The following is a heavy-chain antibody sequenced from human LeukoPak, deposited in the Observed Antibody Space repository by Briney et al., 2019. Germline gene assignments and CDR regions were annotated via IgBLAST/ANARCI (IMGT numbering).Heavy chain of an antibody. CDR2: ISSRSSTI. CDR3: ARDGYYYGSGSYYKVDFDY. CDR1: GFTVSNKY. Sequence: GGSLRLSCAASGFTVSNKYMTWVRQAPGKGLEWVSYISSRSSTIYYADSVKGRFTISRDNAKNSLYLQMNSLRAEDTAVYYCARDGYYYGSGSYYKVDFDYWGQGTLVTVSS. D-gene: IGHD3-10*01. J-gene: IGHJ4*02. V-gene: IGHV3-48*01.